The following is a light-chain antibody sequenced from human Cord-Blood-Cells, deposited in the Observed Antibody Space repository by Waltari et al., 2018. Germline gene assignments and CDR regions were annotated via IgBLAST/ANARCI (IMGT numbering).Light chain of an antibody. Sequence: QSVLTQPPPASGTPGQRVTIPCSGRSSNIGSNYVYWYQQLPGTAPKLLIYRNNQRPSGVPDRFSGSKSGTSASLAISGLRSEDEADYYCAAWDDSLSGVFGGGTKLTVL. V-gene: IGLV1-47*01. CDR2: RNN. J-gene: IGLJ3*02. CDR1: SSNIGSNY. CDR3: AAWDDSLSGV.